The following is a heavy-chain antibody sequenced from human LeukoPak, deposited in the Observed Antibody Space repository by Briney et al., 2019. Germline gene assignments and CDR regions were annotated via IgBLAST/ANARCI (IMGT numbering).Heavy chain of an antibody. D-gene: IGHD4-17*01. V-gene: IGHV3-30-3*01. CDR2: ISYDGSNK. CDR1: GFTFSSYA. J-gene: IGHJ4*02. CDR3: ARDQNYGDTYYFDY. Sequence: GGSLRLSCAASGFTFSSYAMHWVRQAPGKGLEWVAVISYDGSNKYYADSVKGRFTISRDNSKNTLYLQMNSLRAEDTAVYYCARDQNYGDTYYFDYWGQGTLVTVSS.